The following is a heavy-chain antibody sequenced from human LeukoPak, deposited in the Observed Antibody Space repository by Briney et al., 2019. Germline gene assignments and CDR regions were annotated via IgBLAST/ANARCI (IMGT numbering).Heavy chain of an antibody. CDR3: ARDKIVGATNLDY. CDR1: GFTFSNYW. Sequence: PGGSLRLSCVASGFTFSNYWMSWVRQAPGKGLEWVANIKQDGSEKYYVDSVKGRFTISRGNAKNSLSLQMNSLRAEDTAIYFCARDKIVGATNLDYWGQGTLVTVSS. J-gene: IGHJ4*02. CDR2: IKQDGSEK. V-gene: IGHV3-7*03. D-gene: IGHD1-26*01.